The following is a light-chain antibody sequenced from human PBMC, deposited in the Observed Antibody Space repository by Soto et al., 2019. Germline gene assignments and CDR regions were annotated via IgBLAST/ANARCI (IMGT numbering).Light chain of an antibody. CDR2: DAS. CDR1: QDISNY. V-gene: IGKV1-33*01. Sequence: DIQMTQSPSSMSASVGEIVTITCQASQDISNYLNWYQQKPGKAPKLLIYDASNLETGVPSRFSGSGSGTDFTFTISSLQPEDIATYYCQQYDNLLLTFGGGTKVDIK. CDR3: QQYDNLLLT. J-gene: IGKJ4*01.